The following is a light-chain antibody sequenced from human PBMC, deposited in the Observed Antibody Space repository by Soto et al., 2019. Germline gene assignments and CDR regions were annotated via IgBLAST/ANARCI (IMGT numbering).Light chain of an antibody. J-gene: IGKJ2*01. CDR3: QQYGSSPYT. Sequence: EIVLTQSPGTLSLSPGERATLSCRASQSVSSSYLAWYQQKPGQAPRLVIFGASSRPTGIPDRFRGSGSGTDFTLTISRLGPEDFAVYYCQQYGSSPYTFGQGTKLEIK. CDR2: GAS. V-gene: IGKV3-20*01. CDR1: QSVSSSY.